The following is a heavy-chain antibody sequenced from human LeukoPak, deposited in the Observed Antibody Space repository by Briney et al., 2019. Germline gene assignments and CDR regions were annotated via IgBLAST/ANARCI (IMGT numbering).Heavy chain of an antibody. V-gene: IGHV1-8*01. Sequence: ASVKVSCKASGYTFTSYDINWVRQATGQGLEWMGWMNPNSGNTGYAQKFQGRVTMTRNTSISTAYMELRSLKSDDTAVYYCASADQYSGSYGFDMWGQGTMVTVSS. CDR3: ASADQYSGSYGFDM. CDR2: MNPNSGNT. CDR1: GYTFTSYD. D-gene: IGHD1-26*01. J-gene: IGHJ3*02.